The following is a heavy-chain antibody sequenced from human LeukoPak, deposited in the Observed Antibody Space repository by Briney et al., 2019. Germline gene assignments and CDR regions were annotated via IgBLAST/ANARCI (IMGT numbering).Heavy chain of an antibody. V-gene: IGHV3-53*01. D-gene: IGHD3-16*02. CDR1: GFTVSSNY. CDR2: IYSGGST. Sequence: PGGSLRLSCAASGFTVSSNYMSWVRQAPGKGLEWVSVIYSGGSTYYADSVKGRFTISRDNSKNTLYLQMNSLRAEDTAVYYCAKDHYDYVWGSYRADYWGQGTLVTVSS. J-gene: IGHJ4*02. CDR3: AKDHYDYVWGSYRADY.